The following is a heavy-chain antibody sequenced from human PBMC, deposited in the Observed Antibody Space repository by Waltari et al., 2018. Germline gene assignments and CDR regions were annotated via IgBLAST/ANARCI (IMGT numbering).Heavy chain of an antibody. CDR1: GGSFSGYW. V-gene: IGHV4-34*02. D-gene: IGHD3-3*01. CDR2: ISHSGRT. CDR3: ARHIRGYDAFDI. Sequence: QVQLQQWGAGLLQPSETLSLTCAVYGGSFSGYWGSGIRQPPGKGLEWIGEISHSGRTNYNPSLKSRVTISVDTPKNQFSLKLSSVTAADTAVYYCARHIRGYDAFDIWGQGTMAIVSS. J-gene: IGHJ3*02.